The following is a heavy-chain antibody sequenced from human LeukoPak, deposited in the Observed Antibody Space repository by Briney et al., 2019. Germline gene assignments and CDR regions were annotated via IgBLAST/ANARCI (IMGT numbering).Heavy chain of an antibody. J-gene: IGHJ4*02. CDR1: GYTSTSYY. Sequence: ASVKVSCKASGYTSTSYYMHWVRQAPGQGLEWMGIINPSGGSTSYAQKFQGRVTMTRDMSTSTVYMELSSLRSEDTAVYYCARNEKYYYDSSGYYDFDYRGQGTLVTVSS. CDR2: INPSGGST. CDR3: ARNEKYYYDSSGYYDFDY. V-gene: IGHV1-46*01. D-gene: IGHD3-22*01.